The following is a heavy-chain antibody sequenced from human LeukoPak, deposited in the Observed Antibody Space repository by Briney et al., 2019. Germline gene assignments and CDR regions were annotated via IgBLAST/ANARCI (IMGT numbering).Heavy chain of an antibody. Sequence: ASVKVSCKASGGTFSSYAISWVRQAPGQGLEWMGWINPNSGGTNYAQKFQGRVTMTRDTSISTAYMELSRLRSDDTAVYYCARDRMRYCSGGSCYPDYYYYYMDVWGKGTTVTVSS. CDR1: GGTFSSYA. J-gene: IGHJ6*03. CDR2: INPNSGGT. V-gene: IGHV1-2*02. D-gene: IGHD2-15*01. CDR3: ARDRMRYCSGGSCYPDYYYYYMDV.